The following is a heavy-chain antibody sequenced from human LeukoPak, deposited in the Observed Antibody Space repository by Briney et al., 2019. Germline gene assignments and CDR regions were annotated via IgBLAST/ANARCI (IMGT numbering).Heavy chain of an antibody. D-gene: IGHD6-13*01. CDR1: GGSSSSYY. J-gene: IGHJ6*03. CDR3: ARVAPSSSWYKVYYYYYMDV. V-gene: IGHV4-59*01. CDR2: IYYSGST. Sequence: PSETLSLTCTVSGGSSSSYYWSWIRQPPGKGLEWIGYIYYSGSTNYNPSLKSRVTISVDTSKNQFSLKLSSVTAADTAVYYCARVAPSSSWYKVYYYYYMDVWGKGTTVTISS.